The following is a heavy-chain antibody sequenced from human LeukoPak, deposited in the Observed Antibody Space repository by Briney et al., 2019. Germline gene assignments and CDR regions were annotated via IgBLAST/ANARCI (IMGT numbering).Heavy chain of an antibody. Sequence: GGSLRLSCAASGFTFSSYAMSWVRQAPGKGPEWVSAISGSGGSTYYADSVKGRFTISRDNSKNTLYLQMNSLRAEDTAVYYCAKDNGEKAYYDFWSGLDFDYWGQGTLVTVSS. CDR1: GFTFSSYA. J-gene: IGHJ4*02. V-gene: IGHV3-23*01. CDR3: AKDNGEKAYYDFWSGLDFDY. D-gene: IGHD3-3*01. CDR2: ISGSGGST.